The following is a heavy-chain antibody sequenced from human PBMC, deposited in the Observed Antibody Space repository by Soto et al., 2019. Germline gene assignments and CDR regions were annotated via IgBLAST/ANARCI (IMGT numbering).Heavy chain of an antibody. CDR3: ARDPTFWYDSSGYGGWFDP. CDR2: ISYDGSNK. J-gene: IGHJ5*02. CDR1: GFTFSSYA. Sequence: QVQLVESGGGVVQPGRSLRLSCAASGFTFSSYAMHWVRQAPGKGLEWVAVISYDGSNKYYADSVKGRFTISRDNSENTLYLQMNSLKAEDTAVYYCARDPTFWYDSSGYGGWFDPWGQGTLVTVSS. V-gene: IGHV3-30-3*01. D-gene: IGHD3-22*01.